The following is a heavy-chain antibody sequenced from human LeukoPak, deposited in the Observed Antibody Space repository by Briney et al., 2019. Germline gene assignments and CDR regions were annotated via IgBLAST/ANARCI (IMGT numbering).Heavy chain of an antibody. CDR1: GGSISSSSYY. CDR2: INHSGST. V-gene: IGHV4-39*07. J-gene: IGHJ4*02. Sequence: PSETLSLTCTVSGGSISSSSYYWGWIRQPPGKGLEWIGEINHSGSTNYNPSLKSRVTIAVDTSKNQFSLKLSSVTASDTAVYYCGKARAELVVVAARSRFDYWGQGTLVTVSS. D-gene: IGHD2-15*01. CDR3: GKARAELVVVAARSRFDY.